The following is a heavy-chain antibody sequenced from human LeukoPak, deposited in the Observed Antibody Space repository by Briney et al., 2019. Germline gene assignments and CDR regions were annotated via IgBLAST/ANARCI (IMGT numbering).Heavy chain of an antibody. CDR3: AREGRYFDWLLFDY. J-gene: IGHJ4*02. D-gene: IGHD3-9*01. CDR1: GFTFSSYE. CDR2: ISSSGSTI. V-gene: IGHV3-48*03. Sequence: GGSLRLSCAASGFTFSSYEMNWVRQAPGKGLEWVSYISSSGSTIYYADSVKGRFTISRDNAKNSLYLQMNSLRSEDTAVYYCAREGRYFDWLLFDYWGQGTLVTVSS.